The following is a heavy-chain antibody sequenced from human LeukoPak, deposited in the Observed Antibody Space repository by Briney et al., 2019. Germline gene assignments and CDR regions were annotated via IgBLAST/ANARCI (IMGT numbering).Heavy chain of an antibody. CDR1: GYTLSRYY. CDR2: IKQDGSEK. V-gene: IGHV3-7*04. J-gene: IGHJ4*02. Sequence: GGSLRLSCAPSGYTLSRYYMAWVRQALGKGLEWVANIKQDGSEKYYVGSVKGRFTISRDNAKNSLYLQLNSLRVEDTAVYFCAGGFGFLIESWGQGTLVTVSS. D-gene: IGHD3-16*01. CDR3: AGGFGFLIES.